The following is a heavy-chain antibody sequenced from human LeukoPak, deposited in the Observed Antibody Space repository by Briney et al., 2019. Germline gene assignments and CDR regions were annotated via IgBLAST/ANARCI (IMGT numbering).Heavy chain of an antibody. V-gene: IGHV1-18*01. Sequence: ASVKVSCKASGYTFTSYGISWVRQAPGQGLEWMGWISAYNGNTNYAQKLQGRVTMTTDTSTSTAYMELRSLRSDDTAVYYCARAYCGGDCYSYYYYGMGVWGQGTTVTVSS. CDR1: GYTFTSYG. J-gene: IGHJ6*02. CDR2: ISAYNGNT. CDR3: ARAYCGGDCYSYYYYGMGV. D-gene: IGHD2-21*02.